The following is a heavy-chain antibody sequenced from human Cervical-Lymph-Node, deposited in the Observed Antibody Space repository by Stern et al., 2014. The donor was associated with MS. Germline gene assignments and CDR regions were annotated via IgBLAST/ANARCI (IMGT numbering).Heavy chain of an antibody. CDR2: INYSGNT. D-gene: IGHD3-3*01. CDR1: DGSISSSSYY. J-gene: IGHJ5*02. CDR3: ARHPLGSRYRFDT. V-gene: IGHV4-39*01. Sequence: QLQLQESGPGLARPSDTLSLTCTVSDGSISSSSYYWDWIRQPPGEGLEWIGNINYSGNTYYNPSLRGRVTLSVDTSKKPFSLNLRSVTAADTAVYYCARHPLGSRYRFDTWGQGTLVTVSS.